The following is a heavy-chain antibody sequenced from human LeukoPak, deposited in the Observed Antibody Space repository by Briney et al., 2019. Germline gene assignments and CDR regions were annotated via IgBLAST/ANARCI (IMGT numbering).Heavy chain of an antibody. CDR2: IKQDGSEK. D-gene: IGHD5-24*01. V-gene: IGHV3-7*01. Sequence: GGSLRLSCAASGFTFSSYRMSWVRQAPGKGLEWVANIKQDGSEKYYVDSVKGRFTISRDNAKNSLYLQMNSLRAEDTAVYYCARDLREMATILAFDYWGQGTLVTVSS. J-gene: IGHJ4*02. CDR3: ARDLREMATILAFDY. CDR1: GFTFSSYR.